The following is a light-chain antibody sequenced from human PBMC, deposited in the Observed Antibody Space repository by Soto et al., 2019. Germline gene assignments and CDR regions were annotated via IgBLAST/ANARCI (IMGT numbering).Light chain of an antibody. V-gene: IGLV1-40*01. Sequence: QSVLTQPPSVSGAPGQRVTISCTGSSSNIGAGYDVHWYQQFPGTDPKLLIYGNSNRPSGVPDRFSGSKSGTSASLAITGLQAEDEADYYCQSYDSSLSGVVFGGGTKLTVL. CDR3: QSYDSSLSGVV. J-gene: IGLJ2*01. CDR1: SSNIGAGYD. CDR2: GNS.